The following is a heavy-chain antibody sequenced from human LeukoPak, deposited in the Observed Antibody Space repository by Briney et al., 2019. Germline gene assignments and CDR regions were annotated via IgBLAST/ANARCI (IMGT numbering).Heavy chain of an antibody. Sequence: GGSLRLSCAASGFSFSNCSMNWVRQAPGKGLEWVSSISSSSTYIYYADSLEGRFTISRDNVRNSLYLQMNSLRAEDTAVYYCAGDYEGNLTFDIWGQGTMVTVSS. CDR2: ISSSSTYI. CDR1: GFSFSNCS. CDR3: AGDYEGNLTFDI. D-gene: IGHD4-23*01. V-gene: IGHV3-21*01. J-gene: IGHJ3*02.